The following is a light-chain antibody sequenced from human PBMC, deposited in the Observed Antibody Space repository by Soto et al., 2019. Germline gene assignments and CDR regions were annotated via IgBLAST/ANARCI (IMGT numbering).Light chain of an antibody. V-gene: IGKV1-5*03. Sequence: DIQMTQSPSTLSASVGDRVIITCRASQIIDTWLAWYQQRPGKAPKVLIYKVSNLESGVPARFRGSGSGTEFTLTISGLQPDDFATYYCQQYKCSWTFGQGTKVDIK. CDR1: QIIDTW. CDR2: KVS. J-gene: IGKJ1*01. CDR3: QQYKCSWT.